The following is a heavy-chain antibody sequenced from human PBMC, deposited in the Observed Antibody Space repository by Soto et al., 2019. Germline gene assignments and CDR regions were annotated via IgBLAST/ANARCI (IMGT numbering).Heavy chain of an antibody. J-gene: IGHJ4*02. CDR1: GFTFSSYA. D-gene: IGHD2-15*01. V-gene: IGHV3-23*01. CDR2: ISGSGGST. Sequence: GGSLRLSCAASGFTFSSYAMSWVRQAPGKGLEWVSAISGSGGSTYYADSVKGRFTISRDNSKNTLYLQMNSLRAEDTAVYYCAKVRIVVVVAATFDYWGQGPLVTVSS. CDR3: AKVRIVVVVAATFDY.